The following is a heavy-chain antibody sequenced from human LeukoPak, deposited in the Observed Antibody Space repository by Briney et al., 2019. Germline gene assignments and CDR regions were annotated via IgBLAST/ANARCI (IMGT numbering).Heavy chain of an antibody. V-gene: IGHV3-64*04. CDR1: GFSFNSYA. CDR2: VDIHGGNT. Sequence: GGSLRLSCSASGFSFNSYAMHWVRQAPGRGLEYVSAVDIHGGNTYYADSVKGRFTISRDNSKNTLYLQMNSLRAEDTAVYYCVRDKLTGASRLDYWGQGTLLTVSS. J-gene: IGHJ4*02. D-gene: IGHD7-27*01. CDR3: VRDKLTGASRLDY.